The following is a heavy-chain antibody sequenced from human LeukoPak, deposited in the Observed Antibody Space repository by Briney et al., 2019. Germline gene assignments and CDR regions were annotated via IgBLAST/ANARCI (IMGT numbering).Heavy chain of an antibody. V-gene: IGHV2-70*11. D-gene: IGHD3-10*01. CDR2: IDWDDDK. J-gene: IGHJ6*02. Sequence: SGPTLVNPTQTLTLTCTFSGFSLSTSGMCVSWIRQPPGKALEWLARIDWDDDKYYSTSLKTRLTISKDTSKNQVVLTMTNMDPVDTATYYCAVGSGSNYYYYGMDVWGQGTTVTVSS. CDR3: AVGSGSNYYYYGMDV. CDR1: GFSLSTSGMC.